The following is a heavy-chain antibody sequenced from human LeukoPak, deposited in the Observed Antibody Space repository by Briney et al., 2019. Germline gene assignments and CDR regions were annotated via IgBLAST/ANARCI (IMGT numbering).Heavy chain of an antibody. CDR1: GFTFSSYS. Sequence: GSLRLSCAASGFTFSSYSMNWVRQAPGKGLEWVSSISSSSSYIYYADSVKGRFTISRDNAKNSLYLQMNSLRAEDTAVYYCARDFYVFVYYYYGMDVWGQGTTVTVSS. V-gene: IGHV3-21*01. J-gene: IGHJ6*02. CDR2: ISSSSSYI. D-gene: IGHD3-16*01. CDR3: ARDFYVFVYYYYGMDV.